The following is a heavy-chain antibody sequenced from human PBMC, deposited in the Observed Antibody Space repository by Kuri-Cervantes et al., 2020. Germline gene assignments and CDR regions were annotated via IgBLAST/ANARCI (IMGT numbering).Heavy chain of an antibody. Sequence: GGSLRLSCAASGFSFHTYWMTWVRQAPGKGLEWVSSISSSSTYTYYTDSVKGRFTISRDNARNSLFLQMNSLRDEDTAVYYCAHTGERDFDYWGQGTLVTVSS. CDR3: AHTGERDFDY. CDR1: GFSFHTYW. V-gene: IGHV3-21*01. CDR2: ISSSSTYT. D-gene: IGHD7-27*01. J-gene: IGHJ4*02.